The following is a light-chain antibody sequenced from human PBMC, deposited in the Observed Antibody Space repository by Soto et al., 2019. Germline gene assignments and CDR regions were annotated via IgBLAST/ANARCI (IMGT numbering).Light chain of an antibody. Sequence: QSALTQPASVSGSPGQSITISCTGTSSDVGSYNYVSWYQQHPGKVPKLMIYEVRNRPSEVSNRFSGSKSGNVASLTISGLQAEDEADYYCSSYTSSRTWVFGGGTKLTVL. CDR3: SSYTSSRTWV. CDR2: EVR. CDR1: SSDVGSYNY. V-gene: IGLV2-14*01. J-gene: IGLJ3*02.